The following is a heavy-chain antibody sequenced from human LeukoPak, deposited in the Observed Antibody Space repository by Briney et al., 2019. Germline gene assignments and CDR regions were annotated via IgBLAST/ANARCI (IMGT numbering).Heavy chain of an antibody. J-gene: IGHJ4*02. D-gene: IGHD3-10*01. Sequence: GGSLRLSCAASGFAFSSNAMHWVRQAPGKGLEWVAVISYDGGITYYADSVKVRFTISRDNSKNTLYLQLNSLRAEDMAVYYCARDSTYYYDSGSSGPHYFDYWGQGTLVTVSS. CDR2: ISYDGGIT. V-gene: IGHV3-30*01. CDR1: GFAFSSNA. CDR3: ARDSTYYYDSGSSGPHYFDY.